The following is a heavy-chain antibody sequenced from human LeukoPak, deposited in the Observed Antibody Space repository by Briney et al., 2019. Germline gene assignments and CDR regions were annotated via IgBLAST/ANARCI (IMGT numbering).Heavy chain of an antibody. D-gene: IGHD1-1*01. CDR2: IYPGDSDT. J-gene: IGHJ4*02. Sequence: ASVKVSCKASGGTFSSYAISWVRQMPGKGLEWMGIIYPGDSDTRYSPSFQGQVTISADKSISTAYLQWSSLKASDTAMYYCASSWGGKLVGDYWGQGTLVTVSS. V-gene: IGHV5-51*01. CDR1: GGTFSSYA. CDR3: ASSWGGKLVGDY.